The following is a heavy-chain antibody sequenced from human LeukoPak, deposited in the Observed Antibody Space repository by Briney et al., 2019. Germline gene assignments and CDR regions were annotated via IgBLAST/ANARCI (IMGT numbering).Heavy chain of an antibody. Sequence: SETLSLTCTVSGGSISSYYWSWIRQPAGKGLEWIGRVYTSGSTSYNPSLKSRVTMSVDTSKNQFSLKLTSVTAADTAVYYCASSYYYGSSGYSYFDNWGQGTLVTVSS. CDR2: VYTSGST. J-gene: IGHJ4*02. V-gene: IGHV4-4*07. CDR1: GGSISSYY. D-gene: IGHD3-22*01. CDR3: ASSYYYGSSGYSYFDN.